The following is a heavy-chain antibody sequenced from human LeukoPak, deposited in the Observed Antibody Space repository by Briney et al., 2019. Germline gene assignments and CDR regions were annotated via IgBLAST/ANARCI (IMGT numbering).Heavy chain of an antibody. D-gene: IGHD3-3*01. CDR1: RFTLSSYS. Sequence: GGSLRLSCAASRFTLSSYSMNWVRQAPGKGLEWVSSISSSSSYIYCADSVQGRFTISRDNAKNSLSLQMNSLRAEDTAVYYCANYDFWSDSPRAFDIWGQGTMVTVSS. V-gene: IGHV3-21*01. CDR3: ANYDFWSDSPRAFDI. J-gene: IGHJ3*02. CDR2: ISSSSSYI.